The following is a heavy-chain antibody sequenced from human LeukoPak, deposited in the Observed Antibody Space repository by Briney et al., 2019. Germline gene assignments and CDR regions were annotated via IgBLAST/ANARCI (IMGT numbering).Heavy chain of an antibody. J-gene: IGHJ3*02. V-gene: IGHV3-20*04. CDR3: ARDSADSSSFAFDI. Sequence: GGSLRLSCAASGFTFDDYGMSWVRQAPGKGLEWVSGINWNGGSTGYADSVKGRFTISRDNAKNSLYLQMNSLRVEDTAVYYCARDSADSSSFAFDIWGQGTLVTVSS. D-gene: IGHD6-13*01. CDR1: GFTFDDYG. CDR2: INWNGGST.